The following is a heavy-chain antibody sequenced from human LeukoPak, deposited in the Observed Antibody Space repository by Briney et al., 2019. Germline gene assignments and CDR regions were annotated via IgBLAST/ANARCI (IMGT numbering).Heavy chain of an antibody. J-gene: IGHJ4*02. V-gene: IGHV1-69*04. CDR1: GGTFSSYA. Sequence: SVKVSCKASGGTFSSYAISWVRQAPGQGLEWMGRIIPTLGIANYAQKFQGRVTTTADKSTSTAYMELSSLRSEDTAVYYCARTTMVRGVIQLDYWGQGTLVTVSS. CDR2: IIPTLGIA. D-gene: IGHD3-10*01. CDR3: ARTTMVRGVIQLDY.